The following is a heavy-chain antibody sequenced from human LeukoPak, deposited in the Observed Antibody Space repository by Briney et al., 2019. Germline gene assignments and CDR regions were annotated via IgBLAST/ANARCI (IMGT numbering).Heavy chain of an antibody. Sequence: PSESLSLTCTGSGCAISNYYWSWIRQPPGKGLEWIGYIYYSGRTNYNPSLKIRVTISLDTSNNQFSLKLSSVTAADTAVYYCARHVIGGGNSGRWFDPWGQGTLVTVSS. J-gene: IGHJ5*02. CDR3: ARHVIGGGNSGRWFDP. CDR1: GCAISNYY. D-gene: IGHD4-23*01. CDR2: IYYSGRT. V-gene: IGHV4-59*08.